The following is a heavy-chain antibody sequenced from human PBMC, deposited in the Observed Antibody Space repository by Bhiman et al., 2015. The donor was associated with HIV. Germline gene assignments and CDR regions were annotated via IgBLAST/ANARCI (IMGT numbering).Heavy chain of an antibody. CDR1: GFNFSTYE. CDR3: AKGNGYCSGGRCYFAASIDY. V-gene: IGHV3-48*03. J-gene: IGHJ4*02. D-gene: IGHD2-15*01. CDR2: ISVSGANS. Sequence: EVQLVESGGGLVQPGGSLRLSCAASGFNFSTYEMNWVRQAPGKGLEWVSYISVSGANSYYAESVKGRLTISRDNSKNTLHLQMNFLRLEDTAVYYCAKGNGYCSGGRCYFAASIDYWGQGTLVTVSS.